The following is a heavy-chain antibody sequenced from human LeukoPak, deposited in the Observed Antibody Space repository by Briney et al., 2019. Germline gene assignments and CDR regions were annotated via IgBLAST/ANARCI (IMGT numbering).Heavy chain of an antibody. CDR3: ARDQGAMVPLDYFDY. CDR2: INPNSGGT. Sequence: ASVKVSCKASGYTFTGYYMHWVRQAPGQGLEWMGWINPNSGGTNYAQKFQGRVTMTRDTSISTAYMELSRLRSDDTAVYYCARDQGAMVPLDYFDYWGQGTLVTVSS. J-gene: IGHJ4*02. V-gene: IGHV1-2*02. D-gene: IGHD5-18*01. CDR1: GYTFTGYY.